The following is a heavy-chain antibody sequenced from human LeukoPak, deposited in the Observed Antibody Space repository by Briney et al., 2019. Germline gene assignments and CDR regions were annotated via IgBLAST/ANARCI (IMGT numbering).Heavy chain of an antibody. J-gene: IGHJ4*02. CDR2: ISGSGGGT. V-gene: IGHV3-23*01. Sequence: GGSLRLSCAASGFTFSSYAMSWVRQAPGKGLGWVSGISGSGGGTYYADSVKGRFTISRDNSKNTLSLQINSRRAEDTAVYYCAKVRSPKYYDSSGRDYWGQGTLVTVSS. D-gene: IGHD3-22*01. CDR3: AKVRSPKYYDSSGRDY. CDR1: GFTFSSYA.